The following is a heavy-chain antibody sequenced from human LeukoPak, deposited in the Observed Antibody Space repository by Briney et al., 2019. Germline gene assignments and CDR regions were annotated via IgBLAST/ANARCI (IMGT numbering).Heavy chain of an antibody. Sequence: PSETLSLTCTVSGGSISSSSYYWGWIRQPPGKGLEWIGSIYYSGSTYYNPSLKSRVTISVDTSKNQFSLKLSSVTAADTAVYYCARLPSPWYFDLWGRGTLVTVSS. V-gene: IGHV4-39*01. CDR1: GGSISSSSYY. CDR2: IYYSGST. J-gene: IGHJ2*01. CDR3: ARLPSPWYFDL. D-gene: IGHD6-6*01.